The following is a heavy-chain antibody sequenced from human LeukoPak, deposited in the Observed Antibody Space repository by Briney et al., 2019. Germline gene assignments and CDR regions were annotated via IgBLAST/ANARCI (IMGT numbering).Heavy chain of an antibody. Sequence: ASVKVSCKASGYTFTSYDINWVRQATGQGLEWMGWMNPNSGNTGYAQKLQGRVTMTRNTSISTAYMELSSLRSEDTAVYYCARTSRMGSSWYGDYYYGMDVWGQGTTVTVSS. V-gene: IGHV1-8*01. CDR2: MNPNSGNT. J-gene: IGHJ6*02. CDR3: ARTSRMGSSWYGDYYYGMDV. CDR1: GYTFTSYD. D-gene: IGHD6-13*01.